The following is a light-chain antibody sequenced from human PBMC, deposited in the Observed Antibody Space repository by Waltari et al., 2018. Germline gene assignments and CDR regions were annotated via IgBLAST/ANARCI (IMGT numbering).Light chain of an antibody. CDR1: NSDVGFYSR. J-gene: IGLJ2*01. Sequence: QSALTQPPSVSGSPGQSVTISCTGTNSDVGFYSRVSWYQQPPGQVPKLVIYEVTNRPSGVLERFSGSKAGNTASLTIAGLQAEDEADYYGDSYTPSSALVFGGGTKVTVL. CDR2: EVT. CDR3: DSYTPSSALV. V-gene: IGLV2-18*02.